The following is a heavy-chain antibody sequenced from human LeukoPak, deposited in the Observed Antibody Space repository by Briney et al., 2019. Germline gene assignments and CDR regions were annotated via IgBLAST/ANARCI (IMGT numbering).Heavy chain of an antibody. CDR1: GGTFSSYA. CDR2: INPNSGGT. Sequence: ASVKVSCKASGGTFSSYAISWVRQAPGQGLEWMGWINPNSGGTNYAQKFQGRVTMTRDTSISTAYMELSRLRSDDTAVYYCARGDNYYDSSGYPEGNWFDPWGQGTLVTVSS. V-gene: IGHV1-2*02. J-gene: IGHJ5*02. CDR3: ARGDNYYDSSGYPEGNWFDP. D-gene: IGHD3-22*01.